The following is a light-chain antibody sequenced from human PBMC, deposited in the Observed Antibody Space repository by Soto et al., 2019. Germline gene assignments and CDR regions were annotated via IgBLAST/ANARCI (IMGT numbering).Light chain of an antibody. Sequence: QSVLTQPPSVSAAPGQKVTISCSGSSSNIGNNYASWYQQFPGTAPKVLIYENNKRPSGIPDRFSGSKSGTSATLDITGLQTGDEADYYCGTWDGTLSVWVFGGGTKVTVL. CDR3: GTWDGTLSVWV. J-gene: IGLJ3*02. CDR1: SSNIGNNY. V-gene: IGLV1-51*02. CDR2: ENN.